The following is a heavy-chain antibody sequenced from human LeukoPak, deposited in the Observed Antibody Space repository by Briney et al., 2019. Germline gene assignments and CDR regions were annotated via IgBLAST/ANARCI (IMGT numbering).Heavy chain of an antibody. CDR2: IYHSGST. D-gene: IGHD2-2*02. CDR1: GYSISSGYY. CDR3: ARVGRIVVVPAALPWNFDY. V-gene: IGHV4-38-2*02. Sequence: SETLSLTCTVSGYSISSGYYWGWIRQPPGKGLEWIGSIYHSGSTYYNPSLKSRVTISVDTSKNQFSLKLSSVTAADTAVYYCARVGRIVVVPAALPWNFDYWGQGTLVTVSS. J-gene: IGHJ4*02.